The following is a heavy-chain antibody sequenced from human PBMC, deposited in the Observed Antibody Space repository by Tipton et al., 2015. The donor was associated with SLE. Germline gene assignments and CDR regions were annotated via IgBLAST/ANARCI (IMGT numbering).Heavy chain of an antibody. CDR3: ARGGSKQWLVDDC. CDR1: GGSIDRYF. D-gene: IGHD6-19*01. V-gene: IGHV4-59*01. J-gene: IGHJ4*02. Sequence: TLSLTCTVSGGSIDRYFWNWIRQPPGKGLEWIGYINNTGSTNYNPSLKSRATISVGTSRNQFSLNLNSVTAADTAVYYCARGGSKQWLVDDCWGQGTLVTVSS. CDR2: INNTGST.